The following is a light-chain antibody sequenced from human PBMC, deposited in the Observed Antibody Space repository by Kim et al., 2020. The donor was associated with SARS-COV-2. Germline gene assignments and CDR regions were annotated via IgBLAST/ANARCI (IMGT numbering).Light chain of an antibody. Sequence: IQMTQSPSTLSASVGDRVTITCRASQSFSTWLAWYQQKPGKVPRLLIYKTSILENGVPSRFSGSGSGTEFTLTISSLQPDDFATYYCQQYNIFPKTFGQGTRLEIK. J-gene: IGKJ5*01. CDR2: KTS. CDR3: QQYNIFPKT. CDR1: QSFSTW. V-gene: IGKV1-5*03.